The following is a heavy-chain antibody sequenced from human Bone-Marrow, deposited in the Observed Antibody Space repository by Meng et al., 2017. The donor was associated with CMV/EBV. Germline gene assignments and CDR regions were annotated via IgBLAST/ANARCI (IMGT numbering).Heavy chain of an antibody. J-gene: IGHJ4*02. V-gene: IGHV4-34*01. CDR1: GGYFSVYY. CDR3: VSRYSWELFDF. CDR2: INHIGGT. D-gene: IGHD1-26*01. Sequence: SLTCAVYGGYFSVYYLGWIRQPPGKGLEWIGEINHIGGTKYNPSLKSRVTISVDTSKNQFSLKLTSVTAADTAVYYCVSRYSWELFDFWGQGTLVTVSS.